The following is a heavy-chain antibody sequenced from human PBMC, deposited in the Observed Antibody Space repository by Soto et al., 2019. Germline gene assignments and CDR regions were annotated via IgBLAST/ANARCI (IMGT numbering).Heavy chain of an antibody. D-gene: IGHD3-10*01. V-gene: IGHV4-30-4*01. CDR3: ARANSFYGSGSYPPLNYYGMDV. Sequence: NPSETLSLTCAVSGGSISRGDYYWSWIRQPPGKGLEWIGYFHYSGSAFYNPSLKSRVSISVDTSKNQFSLKLSSVTAADTAVYYCARANSFYGSGSYPPLNYYGMDVWGQGTTVTVSS. CDR1: GGSISRGDYY. CDR2: FHYSGSA. J-gene: IGHJ6*02.